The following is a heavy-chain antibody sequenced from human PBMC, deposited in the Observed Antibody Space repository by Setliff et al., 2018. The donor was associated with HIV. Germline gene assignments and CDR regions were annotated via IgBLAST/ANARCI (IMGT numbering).Heavy chain of an antibody. D-gene: IGHD1-7*01. CDR1: GYTFTDYF. CDR2: INPKSGAT. V-gene: IGHV1-2*02. Sequence: ASVKVSCKTSGYTFTDYFIHWVRQAPGQGLEWMGWINPKSGATNFAQKCQVRVTMTRDTSINTAYMEVNRLRSDDTAIYYCARAYSANYRGGGHFDYWGQGTLVTVSS. J-gene: IGHJ4*02. CDR3: ARAYSANYRGGGHFDY.